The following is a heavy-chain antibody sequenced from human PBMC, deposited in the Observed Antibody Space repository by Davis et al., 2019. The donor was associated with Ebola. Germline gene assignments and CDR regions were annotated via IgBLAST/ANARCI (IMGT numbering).Heavy chain of an antibody. CDR1: GFTFSNYA. CDR2: ISASGADI. Sequence: GESLKISCAASGFTFSNYAMSWVRQAPGEGLEWVSGISASGADIKYADSVKGRFSISRDNSKNTMYLQMDSLRAEDTALYYCASSPIRKSRDGYLYYFDYWGQGTLVTVSS. J-gene: IGHJ4*02. CDR3: ASSPIRKSRDGYLYYFDY. V-gene: IGHV3-23*01. D-gene: IGHD5-24*01.